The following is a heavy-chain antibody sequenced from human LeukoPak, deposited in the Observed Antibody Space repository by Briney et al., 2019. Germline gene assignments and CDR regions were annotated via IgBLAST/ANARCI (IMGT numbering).Heavy chain of an antibody. CDR1: GYTFTSYD. CDR2: MNPNSGNT. CDR3: ARDSIPLYCSSTSCSYPPYYYYYMDV. V-gene: IGHV1-8*01. Sequence: ASVKVSCKASGYTFTSYDINWVRQATRQGLEWMGWMNPNSGNTGYAQKFQGRVTMTRNTSISTAYMELSSQRSEDTAVYYCARDSIPLYCSSTSCSYPPYYYYYMDVWGKGTTVTVSS. D-gene: IGHD2-2*01. J-gene: IGHJ6*03.